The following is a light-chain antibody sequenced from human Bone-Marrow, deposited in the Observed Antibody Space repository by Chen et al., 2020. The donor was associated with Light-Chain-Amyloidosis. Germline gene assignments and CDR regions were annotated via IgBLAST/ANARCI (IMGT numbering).Light chain of an antibody. J-gene: IGKJ2*01. Sequence: DIQMTQSPSSLSASVGDRVTITCRASRIISNSLVWYQQKPGKAPKLLLYAASRLESGVPSRFSGRGSGTDYTLTITSLEPEDFATYYCQEYYDTPHTFGQGTKLEIK. V-gene: IGKV1-NL1*01. CDR3: QEYYDTPHT. CDR1: RIISNS. CDR2: AAS.